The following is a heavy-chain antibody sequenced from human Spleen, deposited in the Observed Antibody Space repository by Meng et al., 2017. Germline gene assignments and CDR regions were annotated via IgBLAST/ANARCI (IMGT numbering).Heavy chain of an antibody. CDR1: GFIFSHYG. J-gene: IGHJ6*02. CDR2: IYYDGGSK. V-gene: IGHV3-33*01. D-gene: IGHD6-25*01. CDR3: ARDLFGGYQVSNSYYYGMDV. Sequence: GGSLRLSCAGSGFIFSHYGMHWVRQAPGKGLEWVALIYYDGGSKFYADSVKGRFTISRDNSKKTQYLQMNNLRAEDTAVYYCARDLFGGYQVSNSYYYGMDVWGQGTTVTVSS.